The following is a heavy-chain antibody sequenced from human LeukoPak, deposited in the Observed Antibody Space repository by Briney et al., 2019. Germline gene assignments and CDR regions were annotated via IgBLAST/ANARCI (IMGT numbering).Heavy chain of an antibody. Sequence: GGSLRLSCAASGFTFSSYAMTWVRQAPGKGLEWVANIKNDGAVKNYVDSVKGRFTISRDNAKNSLYLQMNSLRAEDTAVYYCARDRYCYDSSGYYYFDYWGQGTLVTVSS. CDR2: IKNDGAVK. CDR3: ARDRYCYDSSGYYYFDY. D-gene: IGHD3-22*01. J-gene: IGHJ4*02. V-gene: IGHV3-7*01. CDR1: GFTFSSYA.